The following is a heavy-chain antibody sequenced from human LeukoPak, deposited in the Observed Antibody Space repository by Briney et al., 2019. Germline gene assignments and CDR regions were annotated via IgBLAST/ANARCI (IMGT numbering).Heavy chain of an antibody. CDR1: GGSISSSNYY. Sequence: PSETLSLTCSVSGGSISSSNYYWGWIRQPPGKGLEWIGNVYYSGSTYYNPSLKSRVTISVDTSKNQFSLKLSSVTAADTAVYYCARDLSDDILTGGNWFDPWGQGTLVTVSS. CDR2: VYYSGST. J-gene: IGHJ5*02. CDR3: ARDLSDDILTGGNWFDP. V-gene: IGHV4-39*07. D-gene: IGHD3-9*01.